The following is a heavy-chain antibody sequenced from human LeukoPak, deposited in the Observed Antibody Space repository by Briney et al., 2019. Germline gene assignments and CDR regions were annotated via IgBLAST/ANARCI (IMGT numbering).Heavy chain of an antibody. D-gene: IGHD6-19*01. CDR3: AREDRIAVAGTGAFDI. Sequence: SETLSLTCTVSGGSISSYYWSWIRQPPGKGLEWIGYIYYSGSTNYNPSLKSRVTISVDTSKNQFSLKLSSVTAADTAVYYCAREDRIAVAGTGAFDIWGQGTMVTVSS. CDR2: IYYSGST. V-gene: IGHV4-59*01. J-gene: IGHJ3*02. CDR1: GGSISSYY.